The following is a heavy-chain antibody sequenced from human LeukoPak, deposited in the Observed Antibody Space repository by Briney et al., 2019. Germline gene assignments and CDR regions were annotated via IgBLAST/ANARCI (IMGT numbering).Heavy chain of an antibody. D-gene: IGHD1/OR15-1a*01. CDR3: AKHGSLMRGNIDWFDP. Sequence: PSETLSLTCTVSGGSISSSSYYWGWIRQPPGKGLEWIGGIYYSGSTYYNPSLKSRVTILVDTSKNQFSLKLSSVTAADTAVYYCAKHGSLMRGNIDWFDPWGQGTLVTVSS. CDR1: GGSISSSSYY. J-gene: IGHJ5*02. V-gene: IGHV4-39*01. CDR2: IYYSGST.